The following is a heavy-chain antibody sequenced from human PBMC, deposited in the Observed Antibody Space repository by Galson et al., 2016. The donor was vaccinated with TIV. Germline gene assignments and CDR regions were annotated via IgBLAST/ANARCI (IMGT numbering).Heavy chain of an antibody. Sequence: ETLSLTCTVSGYSIKSGYFWGWIRQPPGKGLQWLGSIYESGTTYSHPSLRSRLTMSVDTSKNQFSLKLSSVTAADTAVYYCMREGSTVTMHHYFGMDVWGQGTSVTVSS. J-gene: IGHJ6*02. CDR3: MREGSTVTMHHYFGMDV. CDR1: GYSIKSGYF. CDR2: IYESGTT. D-gene: IGHD4-17*01. V-gene: IGHV4-38-2*02.